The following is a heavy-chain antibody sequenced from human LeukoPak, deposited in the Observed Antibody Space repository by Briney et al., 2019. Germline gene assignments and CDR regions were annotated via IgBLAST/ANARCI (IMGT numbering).Heavy chain of an antibody. V-gene: IGHV4-38-2*02. J-gene: IGHJ5*02. CDR3: ANLISPGWCDP. Sequence: SETLSLTCTVSGYSISSGYYWGWIRQPPGKGLEWIANIYYSGSTYYSPSLKSRVTISVDTSKNQFFLKLSSVTAADTAVYYCANLISPGWCDPWGQGTLVTVSS. D-gene: IGHD1-14*01. CDR2: IYYSGST. CDR1: GYSISSGYY.